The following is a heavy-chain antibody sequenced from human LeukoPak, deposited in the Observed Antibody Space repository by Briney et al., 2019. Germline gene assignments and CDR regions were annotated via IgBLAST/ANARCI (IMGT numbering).Heavy chain of an antibody. CDR3: ARHRHYYYYYMDV. CDR2: IYYSGST. J-gene: IGHJ6*03. Sequence: SETLSLTCTVSGGSISSSSYYWGWIRQPPGKGLEWIGSIYYSGSTYYNPSLKSRVTISVDTSKNQFSLKLSSVTAADTAVYYCARHRHYYYYYMDVWGKGTTVTVYS. CDR1: GGSISSSSYY. V-gene: IGHV4-39*01.